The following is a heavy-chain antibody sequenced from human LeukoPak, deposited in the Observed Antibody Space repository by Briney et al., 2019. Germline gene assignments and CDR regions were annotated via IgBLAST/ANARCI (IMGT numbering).Heavy chain of an antibody. J-gene: IGHJ4*02. Sequence: PSETLSLTCTVSGYSISSGYYWGWIRQPPGKGLEWIGEINHSGSTNYNPSLKSRVTISVDTSKNQFSLKLSSVTAADTAVYYCARGRRNWGWGYYFDCWGQGTLVTVSS. D-gene: IGHD7-27*01. V-gene: IGHV4-38-2*02. CDR1: GYSISSGYY. CDR3: ARGRRNWGWGYYFDC. CDR2: INHSGST.